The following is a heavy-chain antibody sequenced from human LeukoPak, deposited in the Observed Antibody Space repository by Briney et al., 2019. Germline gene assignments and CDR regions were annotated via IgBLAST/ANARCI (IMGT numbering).Heavy chain of an antibody. CDR1: GFTFSSYG. CDR2: IRYDGSNK. D-gene: IGHD2-2*01. V-gene: IGHV3-30*02. Sequence: PGGSLRLSCAASGFTFSSYGMHWVRQAPGKGLEWVAFIRYDGSNKYYADSVKGRFTISRDNSKNTLYLQMNSLRAEDTAVYYCAKVPSYCSSTSCLGDYWGKGTLVTVSS. CDR3: AKVPSYCSSTSCLGDY. J-gene: IGHJ4*02.